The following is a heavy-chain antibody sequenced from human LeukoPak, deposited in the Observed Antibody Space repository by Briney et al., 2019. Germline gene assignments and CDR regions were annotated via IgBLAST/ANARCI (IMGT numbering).Heavy chain of an antibody. Sequence: SGGSLRLSCAASGFTFSSYGMHWVRQAPGKGLEWVAVTWYDGSNKYYADSVKGRFTISRDNSKNTLYLQMNSLRAEDTAVYYCAKGRIVGAYDAFDIWGQGTMVTVSS. V-gene: IGHV3-33*06. D-gene: IGHD1-26*01. CDR3: AKGRIVGAYDAFDI. CDR1: GFTFSSYG. CDR2: TWYDGSNK. J-gene: IGHJ3*02.